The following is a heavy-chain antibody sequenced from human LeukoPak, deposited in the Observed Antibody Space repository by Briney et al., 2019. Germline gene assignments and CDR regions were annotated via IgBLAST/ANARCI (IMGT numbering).Heavy chain of an antibody. V-gene: IGHV1-69*13. CDR1: GGIFSSYA. J-gene: IGHJ5*02. D-gene: IGHD3-22*01. Sequence: GASVKVSCKASGGIFSSYAISWVRQAPGQGLEWMGGIIPIFGTANYARKFQGRVTITADESTSTAYMELSSLRSEDTAVYYCARLGPYYDSSGYGEYNWFDPWGQGTLVTVSS. CDR2: IIPIFGTA. CDR3: ARLGPYYDSSGYGEYNWFDP.